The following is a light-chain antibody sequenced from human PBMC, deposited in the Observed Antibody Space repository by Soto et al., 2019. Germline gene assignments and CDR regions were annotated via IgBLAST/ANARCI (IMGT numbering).Light chain of an antibody. J-gene: IGKJ4*01. CDR2: GAS. CDR1: QGISTY. V-gene: IGKV1-17*03. Sequence: DIQMTQSPSVISASVGDRVTITCRASQGISTYLAWFQQQPGKVPQRLIYGASSLQSGVPSRFSCSGSGTEFTLTISSLQPEDFAMYYCLQHDGYPLTFGGGTKVEIK. CDR3: LQHDGYPLT.